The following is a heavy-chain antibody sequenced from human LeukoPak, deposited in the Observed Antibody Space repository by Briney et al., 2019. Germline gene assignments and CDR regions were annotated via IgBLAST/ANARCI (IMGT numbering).Heavy chain of an antibody. CDR3: AKDQWLVLEVDY. D-gene: IGHD6-19*01. J-gene: IGHJ4*02. V-gene: IGHV3-48*04. Sequence: GGSLRLSCAASGFTFSSFGMNWVRRAPGKGLEWISYISTSSLNTIHYADSVKGRFTISRDNAKNSLFLQMNSLRAEDTAVYYCAKDQWLVLEVDYWGQGTLVTVSS. CDR1: GFTFSSFG. CDR2: ISTSSLNTI.